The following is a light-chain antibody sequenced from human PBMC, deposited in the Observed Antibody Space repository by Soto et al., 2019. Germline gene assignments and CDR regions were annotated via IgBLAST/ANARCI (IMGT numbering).Light chain of an antibody. J-gene: IGKJ3*01. Sequence: DLQLTQSPSFLSASVGDRVTITCRASQGISTYLAWYQQRPGKAPNLLIYAASTLQSGVPSRFSGSGSGTEFTLTISSLQPEDFATYYCHQLNTYPFTFGPGTKVDIK. CDR2: AAS. CDR3: HQLNTYPFT. CDR1: QGISTY. V-gene: IGKV1-9*01.